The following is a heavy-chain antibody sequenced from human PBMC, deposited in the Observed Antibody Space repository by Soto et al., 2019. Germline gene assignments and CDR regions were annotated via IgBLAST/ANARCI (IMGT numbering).Heavy chain of an antibody. J-gene: IGHJ4*02. CDR2: IYYSGST. V-gene: IGHV4-31*03. CDR1: GGSISSGGYY. D-gene: IGHD1-26*01. Sequence: SETLSLTCTVSGGSISSGGYYFSCIRQHPGKGLEWIGYIYYSGSTYYNPSLKSRVTISVDTSKNQFSLKLSSVTAADTAVYYCARDLGMGYDYWGQGTLVTVSS. CDR3: ARDLGMGYDY.